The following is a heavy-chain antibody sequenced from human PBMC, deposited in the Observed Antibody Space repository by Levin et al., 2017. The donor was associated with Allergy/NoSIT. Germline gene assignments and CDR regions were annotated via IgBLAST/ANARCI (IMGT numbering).Heavy chain of an antibody. CDR1: GFTFSNAW. J-gene: IGHJ3*02. V-gene: IGHV3-15*01. CDR2: IKSKTDGGTT. D-gene: IGHD2-2*01. Sequence: GGSLRLSCAASGFTFSNAWMSWVRQAPGKGLEWVGRIKSKTDGGTTDYAAPVKGRFTISRDDSKNTLYLQMNSLKTEDTAVYYCTTEWGYCSSTSCSLPVGAFDIWGQGTMVTVSS. CDR3: TTEWGYCSSTSCSLPVGAFDI.